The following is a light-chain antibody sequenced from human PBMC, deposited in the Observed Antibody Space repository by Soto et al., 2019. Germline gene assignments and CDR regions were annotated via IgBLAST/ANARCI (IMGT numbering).Light chain of an antibody. J-gene: IGLJ2*01. Sequence: QSALTQPRSVSGSPGQSVTISCTGTSSDVGGYDHVSWYQQHPGKAPKLMIYDVSKRPSGVPDRFSGSKSGNTASLTISGLQAEDEADYYCCSYAGSYTLVGGGTKLTVL. CDR1: SSDVGGYDH. CDR2: DVS. V-gene: IGLV2-11*01. CDR3: CSYAGSYTL.